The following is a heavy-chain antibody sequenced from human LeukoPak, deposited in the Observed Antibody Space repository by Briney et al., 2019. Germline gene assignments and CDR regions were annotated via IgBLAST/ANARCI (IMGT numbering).Heavy chain of an antibody. V-gene: IGHV4-59*02. Sequence: SETLSLTCTISGGSVSDYYWSWIRQSPGKGLEWMGYIYHTGSTSYSTSLKSRVTISADTSQKQFSLKLSSVTAADTAVYYCASRKLGNDYWGQGTLVTVSS. D-gene: IGHD7-27*01. CDR3: ASRKLGNDY. CDR2: IYHTGST. CDR1: GGSVSDYY. J-gene: IGHJ4*01.